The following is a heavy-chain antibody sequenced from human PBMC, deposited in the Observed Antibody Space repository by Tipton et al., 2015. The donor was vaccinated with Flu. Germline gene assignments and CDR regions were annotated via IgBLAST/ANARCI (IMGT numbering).Heavy chain of an antibody. D-gene: IGHD3-10*01. V-gene: IGHV4-38-2*01. CDR3: ARLTYYYGSGTSDY. J-gene: IGHJ4*02. CDR1: GYSISSGYY. Sequence: GLVKPSQTLSLTCAVSGYSISSGYYWGWIRQPPGKGLEWTGSIYRSGSTYYNPSLKSRVTISVDTSKTQFSLKLSSVTAADTAVYYCARLTYYYGSGTSDYWGQGTLVTVSS. CDR2: IYRSGST.